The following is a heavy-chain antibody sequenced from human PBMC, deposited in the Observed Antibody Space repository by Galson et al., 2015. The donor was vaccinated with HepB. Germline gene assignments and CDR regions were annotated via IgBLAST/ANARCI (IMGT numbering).Heavy chain of an antibody. J-gene: IGHJ1*01. Sequence: SLRLSCAASGFTFSSYWMSWVRQAPGKGLEWVANIKQDGSEKNYVDSVKGRFTISRDNAKNSLYLQMNTLRAEDTAVYYCARDFYDSSGYYYEYFHQWGQGTLVTVSS. CDR1: GFTFSSYW. CDR2: IKQDGSEK. D-gene: IGHD3-22*01. V-gene: IGHV3-7*01. CDR3: ARDFYDSSGYYYEYFHQ.